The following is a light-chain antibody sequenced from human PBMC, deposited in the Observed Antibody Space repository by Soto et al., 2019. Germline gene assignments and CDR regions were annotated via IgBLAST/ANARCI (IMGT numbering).Light chain of an antibody. Sequence: DIVMTQPPDSLAVSLGERATITCKSSQSVLFTSNNKDFLAWYQQRPGQSPKLILFWASTRASGVPDRFSGTGSGTDFTLTIDSLQAEDAAVYYCHQFYSSPPTFGQGTKVDSK. CDR1: QSVLFTSNNKDF. J-gene: IGKJ1*01. CDR2: WAS. CDR3: HQFYSSPPT. V-gene: IGKV4-1*01.